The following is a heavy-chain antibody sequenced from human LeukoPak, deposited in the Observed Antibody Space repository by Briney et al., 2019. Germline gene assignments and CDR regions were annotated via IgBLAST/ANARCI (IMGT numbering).Heavy chain of an antibody. D-gene: IGHD5-18*01. CDR2: IWYDGSYK. Sequence: PGGSLRLSCVASGFTFSSYGMHWVRQAPGKGLEWVAFIWYDGSYKYFADSVKGRFTISRDNSKNTLSLQMNGLRPEDTAVYYCAKPYSYGYDCWGQGTLVTVSS. V-gene: IGHV3-30*02. J-gene: IGHJ4*02. CDR1: GFTFSSYG. CDR3: AKPYSYGYDC.